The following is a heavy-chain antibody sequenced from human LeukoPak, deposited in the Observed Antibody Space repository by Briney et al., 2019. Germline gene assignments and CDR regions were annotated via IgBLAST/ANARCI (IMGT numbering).Heavy chain of an antibody. CDR1: GGSISSYY. D-gene: IGHD3-10*01. J-gene: IGHJ5*02. CDR2: IYYSGST. V-gene: IGHV4-59*01. CDR3: ATSKTYYYGSGSINWFDP. Sequence: SETLSLTCTVSGGSISSYYWSWIRQPPGKGLEWIGYIYYSGSTNYNPSLKSRVTISVDTSKNQFSLKLSSVTAADTAVYYCATSKTYYYGSGSINWFDPWGQGTLVTVSS.